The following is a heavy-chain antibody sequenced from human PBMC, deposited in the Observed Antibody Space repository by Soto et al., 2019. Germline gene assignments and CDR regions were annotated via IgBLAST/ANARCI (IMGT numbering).Heavy chain of an antibody. V-gene: IGHV3-30-3*01. CDR1: GFTFSSYA. CDR2: ISYDGSNK. D-gene: IGHD3-10*01. Sequence: GGSLRLSCAASGFTFSSYAMHWVRQAPGKGLEWVAVISYDGSNKYYADSVKGRFTISRDNSKNTLYLQMNSLRAEDTAVYYCARERTRITMVRGDDYEYWGQGTLATVST. CDR3: ARERTRITMVRGDDYEY. J-gene: IGHJ4*02.